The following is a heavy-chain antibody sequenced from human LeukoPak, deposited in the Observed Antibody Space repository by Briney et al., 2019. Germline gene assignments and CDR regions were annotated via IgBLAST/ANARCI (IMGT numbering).Heavy chain of an antibody. D-gene: IGHD2-2*01. Sequence: GGSLRLSCAASGFTFTSYAMSWVRQAPGKGLEWVSTVSGSGGSTYYADSVKGRFTISRDNSKSTVYLQMNSLRAEDTAIYYCAKSSSTYDNWLDPWGQGTLVTVSS. V-gene: IGHV3-23*01. CDR3: AKSSSTYDNWLDP. CDR2: VSGSGGST. CDR1: GFTFTSYA. J-gene: IGHJ5*02.